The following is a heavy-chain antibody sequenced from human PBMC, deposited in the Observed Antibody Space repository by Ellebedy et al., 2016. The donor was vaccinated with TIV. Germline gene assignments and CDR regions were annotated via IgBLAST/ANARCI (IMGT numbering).Heavy chain of an antibody. CDR3: VRDGAYGDYSPGYYGMDV. CDR2: INQDGKKI. J-gene: IGHJ6*02. D-gene: IGHD3-22*01. Sequence: GESLKISCAASGFTFNSYWMTWVRQAPGKGLEWVANINQDGKKIYYADSVKGRFTISRDNAKNSLYLQMNSLRVEDTAVYHCVRDGAYGDYSPGYYGMDVWGQGTTVTVSS. CDR1: GFTFNSYW. V-gene: IGHV3-7*03.